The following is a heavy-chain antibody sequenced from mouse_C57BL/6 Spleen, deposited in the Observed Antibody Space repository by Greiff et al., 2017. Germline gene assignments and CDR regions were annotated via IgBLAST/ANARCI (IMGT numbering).Heavy chain of an antibody. J-gene: IGHJ2*01. D-gene: IGHD3-3*01. V-gene: IGHV1-50*01. CDR2: IDPSDSYT. CDR1: GYTFTSYW. CDR3: ARRAGFYFDY. Sequence: QVQLQQSGAELVKPGASVKLSCKASGYTFTSYWMQWVKQRPGQGLEWIGEIDPSDSYTNYNQKFKGKATLTVDTSSSTAYMQLSSLTSEDSAVYYCARRAGFYFDYWGQGTTLTVSS.